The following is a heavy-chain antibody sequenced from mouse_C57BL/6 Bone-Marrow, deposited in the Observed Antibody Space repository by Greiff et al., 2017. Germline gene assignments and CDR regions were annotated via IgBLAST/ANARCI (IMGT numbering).Heavy chain of an antibody. V-gene: IGHV1-47*01. J-gene: IGHJ2*01. CDR3: ARSSTFFYYFDD. CDR1: GYTFTTYP. CDR2: FHPYTDDT. D-gene: IGHD5-1*01. Sequence: QVQLQQSGAELVKPGASVKMSCKASGYTFTTYPIEWVKQTPGKSLEWIGHFHPYTDDTKYNAEFKGKATLTVEKSSNTVYLELIRLTTDDSAVYDGARSSTFFYYFDDWGQGTTLTVSS.